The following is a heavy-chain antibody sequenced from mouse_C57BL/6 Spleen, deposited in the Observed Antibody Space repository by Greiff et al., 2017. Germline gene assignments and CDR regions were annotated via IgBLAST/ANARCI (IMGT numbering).Heavy chain of an antibody. CDR3: ARDDARGGTEFDD. D-gene: IGHD4-1*01. Sequence: EVKLMESGGGLVKPGGSLTLSCAASGFTFSSYALSLVRQTPEKRLVWVATISDGGSYTYYPDNVKGRFTISRDNAKNNLYLQMSHLKSEDTAMXYGARDDARGGTEFDDWGQGTTLTVSS. J-gene: IGHJ2*01. CDR2: ISDGGSYT. V-gene: IGHV5-4*01. CDR1: GFTFSSYA.